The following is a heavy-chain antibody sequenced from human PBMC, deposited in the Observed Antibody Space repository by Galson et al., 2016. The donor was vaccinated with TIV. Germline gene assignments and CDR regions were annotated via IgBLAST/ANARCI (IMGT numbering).Heavy chain of an antibody. Sequence: SLRLSCAASGFTFSSYTVHWVRQTPGKGLEWVAIISHDGNNKDVADSVQGRFPISRDSSKNTVYLQMNNLRPEDTAFYFCTRDVRGNWKYVDYFDYWGQGTLVTVSS. V-gene: IGHV3-30-3*01. CDR1: GFTFSSYT. J-gene: IGHJ4*02. CDR3: TRDVRGNWKYVDYFDY. CDR2: ISHDGNNK. D-gene: IGHD1-7*01.